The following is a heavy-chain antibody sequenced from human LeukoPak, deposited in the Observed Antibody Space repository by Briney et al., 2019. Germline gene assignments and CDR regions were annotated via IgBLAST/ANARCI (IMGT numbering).Heavy chain of an antibody. CDR3: SSGAAAINWFDP. J-gene: IGHJ5*02. D-gene: IGHD2-2*02. Sequence: GGSLRLSCTASGLTFGDYTMSWFRQAPGKGLEWVGFIRSKAYGGTTEYAASVKGRFTISRGDSKSIAYLQMNSLKAEDTAVYYCSSGAAAINWFDPWGQGTLVTVSS. CDR2: IRSKAYGGTT. CDR1: GLTFGDYT. V-gene: IGHV3-49*03.